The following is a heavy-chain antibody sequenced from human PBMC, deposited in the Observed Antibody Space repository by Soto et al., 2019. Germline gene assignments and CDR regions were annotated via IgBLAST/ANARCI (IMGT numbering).Heavy chain of an antibody. CDR1: GGTFSSYA. Sequence: SVKVSCKASGGTFSSYAISWVRQAPGQGLEWMGGIIPIFGTANYAQKFQGRVTITADESTSTAYMELSSLRSEDTAVYYCARDRRVTTQYYYYYYGMDVWGQGTTVTVSS. D-gene: IGHD4-17*01. J-gene: IGHJ6*02. CDR2: IIPIFGTA. V-gene: IGHV1-69*13. CDR3: ARDRRVTTQYYYYYYGMDV.